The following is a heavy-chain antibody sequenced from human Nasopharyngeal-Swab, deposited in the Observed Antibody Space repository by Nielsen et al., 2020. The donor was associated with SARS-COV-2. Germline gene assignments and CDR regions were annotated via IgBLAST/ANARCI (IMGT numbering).Heavy chain of an antibody. Sequence: GSLKISCKGSGYSFTSYWIGWVRQMPGKGLEWMGIIYPGDSDTRYSPSFQGQVTISADKSISTAYLQWSSLKASDTAMYYCARAGDFWSGYYYPGFDYWGQGTLVTVSS. V-gene: IGHV5-51*01. CDR1: GYSFTSYW. J-gene: IGHJ4*02. CDR2: IYPGDSDT. CDR3: ARAGDFWSGYYYPGFDY. D-gene: IGHD3-3*01.